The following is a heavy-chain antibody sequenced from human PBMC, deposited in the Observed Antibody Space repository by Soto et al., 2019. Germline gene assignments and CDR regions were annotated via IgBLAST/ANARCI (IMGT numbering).Heavy chain of an antibody. D-gene: IGHD6-6*01. V-gene: IGHV2-5*02. CDR1: GFSLTTTGVG. Sequence: QISLKESGPALVKPTQTLTLTCSFSGFSLTTTGVGVGWIRQPPGKALEWLALIYWDDDERYNPSLKNRLTITKDTSKNLVVLTRTNVDPVDTATYYCALGIAARPFDSWGQGTLVTVSS. CDR2: IYWDDDE. CDR3: ALGIAARPFDS. J-gene: IGHJ4*02.